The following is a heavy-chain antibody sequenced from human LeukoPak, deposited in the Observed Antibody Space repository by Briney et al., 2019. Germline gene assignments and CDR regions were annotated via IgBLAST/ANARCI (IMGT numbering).Heavy chain of an antibody. V-gene: IGHV4-30-2*01. D-gene: IGHD3-3*01. CDR3: AVFWSGYPVSGYY. Sequence: PSETLSLTCTVSGGSISSGGYYWSWIRQPPGKGLEWIGYIYHSGSTYYNPSLKSRVTISVDRSKNQFSLKLSSVTAADTAVYYCAVFWSGYPVSGYYWGQGTLVTVSS. J-gene: IGHJ4*02. CDR2: IYHSGST. CDR1: GGSISSGGYY.